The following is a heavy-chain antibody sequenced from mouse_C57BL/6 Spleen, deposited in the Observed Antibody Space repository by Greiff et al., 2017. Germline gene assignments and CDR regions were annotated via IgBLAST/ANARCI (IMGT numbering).Heavy chain of an antibody. D-gene: IGHD1-1*01. CDR2: IYPSDSET. CDR3: GKNSDYYCISYGY. Sequence: QVQLQQPGAELVRPGSSVKLSCKASGYTFTSYWMDWVKQRPGQGLEWIGNIYPSDSETHYNQKFKDKATLTVDKSFSTAYMQLSRLTSEDFAVYYCGKNSDYYCISYGYWGQGTTLTVSS. J-gene: IGHJ2*01. V-gene: IGHV1-61*01. CDR1: GYTFTSYW.